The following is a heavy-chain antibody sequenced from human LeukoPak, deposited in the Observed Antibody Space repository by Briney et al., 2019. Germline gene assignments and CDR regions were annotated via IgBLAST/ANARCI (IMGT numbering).Heavy chain of an antibody. CDR3: ASDQYSGHWYYALDI. D-gene: IGHD6-19*01. CDR1: GFTFSSYS. Sequence: PGGSLRLSCAASGFTFSSYSMNWVRQAPGKGLEWVSYISSSISVIYYADSVEGRFTISRDNAKNSLYLQMNSLRDEDTAVYYCASDQYSGHWYYALDIWGQGTMVTVSS. J-gene: IGHJ3*02. CDR2: ISSSISVI. V-gene: IGHV3-48*02.